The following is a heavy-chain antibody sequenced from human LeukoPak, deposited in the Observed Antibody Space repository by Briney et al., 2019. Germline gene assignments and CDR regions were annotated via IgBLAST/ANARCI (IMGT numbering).Heavy chain of an antibody. V-gene: IGHV3-23*01. CDR1: GFTFSSYA. D-gene: IGHD2-2*01. CDR2: ISGSGGST. J-gene: IGHJ4*02. Sequence: PGGSLRLSCAASGFTFSSYAMSWVRQAPGKGLEWVSAISGSGGSTYYADSVKGRFTISRDNSKNTLYLQMNSLRAEDTAVYYCAKPLGYCSSTSCYPLGYWGQGTLVTVSS. CDR3: AKPLGYCSSTSCYPLGY.